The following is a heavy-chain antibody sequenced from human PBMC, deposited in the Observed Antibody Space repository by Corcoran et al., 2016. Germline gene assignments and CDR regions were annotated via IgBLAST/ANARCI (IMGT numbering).Heavy chain of an antibody. Sequence: QVQLVQSGAEVKKPGASVKVSCTASGYTFITYDIFWVRQAPGQRLECMGWINVGNGNTKNSEKFQGRVTITRDTSASTAYMELSSLTSEDTAVYFWARNGGGLDYGGQGTLVTVSS. J-gene: IGHJ4*02. CDR3: ARNGGGLDY. CDR1: GYTFITYD. CDR2: INVGNGNT. D-gene: IGHD3-16*01. V-gene: IGHV1-3*01.